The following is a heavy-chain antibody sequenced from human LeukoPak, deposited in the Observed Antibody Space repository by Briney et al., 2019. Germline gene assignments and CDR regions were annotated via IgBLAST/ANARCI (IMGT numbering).Heavy chain of an antibody. Sequence: GGSLRPSCAASGFTFSSYAMHWVRQAPGKGLEWVAVISYDGSNKYYADSVKGRFTISRDNSKNTLYLQMNSLRAEDTAVYYCARDESGYFDYWGQGTLVTVSS. CDR1: GFTFSSYA. V-gene: IGHV3-30*01. J-gene: IGHJ4*02. D-gene: IGHD3-10*01. CDR3: ARDESGYFDY. CDR2: ISYDGSNK.